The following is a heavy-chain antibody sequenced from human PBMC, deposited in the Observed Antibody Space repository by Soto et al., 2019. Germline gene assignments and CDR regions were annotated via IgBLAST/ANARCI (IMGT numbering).Heavy chain of an antibody. D-gene: IGHD3-3*01. Sequence: ASVKVSCKASGYTFTSYAMHWVRQAPGQRLEWMGWINAGNGNIKYSQKFQGRVTITRDTSASTAYMELSSLRSEDTAVYYCARMIFGAVLGPFDYWGQGTLVTVSS. CDR3: ARMIFGAVLGPFDY. V-gene: IGHV1-3*01. CDR1: GYTFTSYA. J-gene: IGHJ4*02. CDR2: INAGNGNI.